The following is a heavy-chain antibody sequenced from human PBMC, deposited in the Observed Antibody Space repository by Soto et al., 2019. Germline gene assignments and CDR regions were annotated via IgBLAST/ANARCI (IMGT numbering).Heavy chain of an antibody. CDR3: TGITWFRGMDV. CDR2: TYYKSKWNN. CDR1: GDSVSSNSAG. Sequence: SQTLSLTCVISGDSVSSNSAGWNWIRQSPSRGLEWLGRTYYKSKWNNDYALSVKSRITINPDTSKNQFSLHLYSVTPEDTAVYYCTGITWFRGMDVWGQGTPVTVSS. D-gene: IGHD3-10*01. V-gene: IGHV6-1*01. J-gene: IGHJ6*02.